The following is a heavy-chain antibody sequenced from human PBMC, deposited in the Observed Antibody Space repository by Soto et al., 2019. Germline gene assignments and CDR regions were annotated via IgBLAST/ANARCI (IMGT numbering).Heavy chain of an antibody. D-gene: IGHD2-8*02. V-gene: IGHV4-34*01. J-gene: IGHJ6*02. CDR2: ITHTGST. Sequence: PSETLSLTCAVYGGSFSGYYWNWIRQPPGKGLEWMEWIGEITHTGSTNYNPSLKSRVTISIDTSKNQFSLTLTSVTAADTALYYCARGVGSLVDYYYYGMDVWGQGATVTVSS. CDR1: GGSFSGYY. CDR3: ARGVGSLVDYYYYGMDV.